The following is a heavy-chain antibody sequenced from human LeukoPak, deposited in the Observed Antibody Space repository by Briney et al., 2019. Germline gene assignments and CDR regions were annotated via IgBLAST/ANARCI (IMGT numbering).Heavy chain of an antibody. CDR1: GFTFDDYG. V-gene: IGHV3-20*04. CDR3: AKYGLIWGSYRYTLLV. CDR2: INWNGGST. J-gene: IGHJ4*02. D-gene: IGHD3-16*02. Sequence: GGSLRLSCAASGFTFDDYGMSWVRQAPGKGLEWVSGINWNGGSTGYADSVKGRFTISRDNAKNSLYLRMNSLRAEDTAVYYCAKYGLIWGSYRYTLLVWGQGTLVTVSS.